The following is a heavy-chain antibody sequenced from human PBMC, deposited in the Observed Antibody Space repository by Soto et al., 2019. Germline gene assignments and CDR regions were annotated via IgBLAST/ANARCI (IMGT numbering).Heavy chain of an antibody. CDR1: GDTLTKLS. Sequence: QVQLVQSGAEVKKPGASVRVSCKVSGDTLTKLSMHWVRQAPGKGLEWMGGFDPEGGETVHSQKFQGRVTMTEDTSTDTAYMELSSLTSEDTAVYYCAARHRRHGTCYYFDFWGQGTLVTLSS. J-gene: IGHJ4*02. D-gene: IGHD6-13*01. V-gene: IGHV1-24*01. CDR2: FDPEGGET. CDR3: AARHRRHGTCYYFDF.